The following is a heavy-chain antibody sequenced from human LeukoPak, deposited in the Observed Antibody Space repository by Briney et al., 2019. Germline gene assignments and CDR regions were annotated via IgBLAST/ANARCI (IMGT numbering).Heavy chain of an antibody. CDR2: INTNTGNP. CDR1: GYTFISYA. V-gene: IGHV7-4-1*02. J-gene: IGHJ4*02. Sequence: GASVTVSCKTSGYTFISYAINWVRQAPGQGLEWMGWINTNTGNPTYAQGFTGRFVFSLDTFVSTAYLQISRLETEDTAIYYCARSNNDGDYLGVGFDYWGQGALVTVSS. D-gene: IGHD4-17*01. CDR3: ARSNNDGDYLGVGFDY.